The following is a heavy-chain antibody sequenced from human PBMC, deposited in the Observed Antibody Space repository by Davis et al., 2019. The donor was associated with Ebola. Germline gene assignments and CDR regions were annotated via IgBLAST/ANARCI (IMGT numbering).Heavy chain of an antibody. CDR2: ISSGGGTK. J-gene: IGHJ5*02. V-gene: IGHV3-48*03. D-gene: IGHD3-22*01. Sequence: PGGSLRLSCAASGFPFRSYEMSWVRQAPGKGLESASYISSGGGTKYYGDSVKGRFTISRDGAENSLYLQMNSLRVEDTAVYFCARYSYDTSGYFWDLWGQGTLVTVSS. CDR3: ARYSYDTSGYFWDL. CDR1: GFPFRSYE.